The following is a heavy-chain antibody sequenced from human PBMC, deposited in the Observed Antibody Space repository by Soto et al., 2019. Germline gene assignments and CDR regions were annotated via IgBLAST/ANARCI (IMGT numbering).Heavy chain of an antibody. CDR2: ISGSGGST. J-gene: IGHJ4*02. V-gene: IGHV3-23*01. Sequence: QSGGSLRLSCAASGFTFSSYAMSWVRQAPGKGLEWVSAISGSGGSTYYADSVKGRFTISRDNSKNTLYLQMNSLRAEDTAVYYCAKTPSPYYDFWSGYYTDYWGQGTLVTVS. CDR1: GFTFSSYA. D-gene: IGHD3-3*01. CDR3: AKTPSPYYDFWSGYYTDY.